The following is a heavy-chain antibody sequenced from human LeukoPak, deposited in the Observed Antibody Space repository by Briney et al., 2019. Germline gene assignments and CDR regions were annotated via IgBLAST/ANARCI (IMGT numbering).Heavy chain of an antibody. Sequence: GGSLRHSCASSGFTFSTSWMTWVRQTPGKWLEWVSNINHDGRETYYVGSVKGRFTISRDNAKNSLYLQMNSLREEDTAIYYCARELVVGPAEYFQHWGQGTVVTVSS. CDR2: INHDGRET. CDR3: ARELVVGPAEYFQH. D-gene: IGHD2-8*02. V-gene: IGHV3-7*01. J-gene: IGHJ1*01. CDR1: GFTFSTSW.